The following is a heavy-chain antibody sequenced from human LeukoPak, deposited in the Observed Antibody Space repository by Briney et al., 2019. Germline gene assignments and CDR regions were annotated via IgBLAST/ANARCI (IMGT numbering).Heavy chain of an antibody. V-gene: IGHV4-34*01. CDR3: ARHKDGDYTFDY. D-gene: IGHD4-17*01. J-gene: IGHJ4*02. CDR2: INSSGST. CDR1: GGTLSGYY. Sequence: SETLSLTCAVYGGTLSGYYWSWIRQPPGKGLEWFGEINSSGSTYYNPSLKSGVTISVDTSKKQFSLRLSSVTAADTSVYYCARHKDGDYTFDYWGQGTLVTVSS.